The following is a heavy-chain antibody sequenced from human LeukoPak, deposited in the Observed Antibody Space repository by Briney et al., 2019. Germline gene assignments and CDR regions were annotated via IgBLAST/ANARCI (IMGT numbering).Heavy chain of an antibody. Sequence: ASVKVSCKASGGTFSSYAISWVRQAPGQGLEWMGWMNPNSGNTGYAQKFQGRVTITRNTSISTAYMELSSLRSEDTAVYYCARSLYVSYYYMDVWGKGTTVTVSS. CDR2: MNPNSGNT. V-gene: IGHV1-8*03. CDR3: ARSLYVSYYYMDV. CDR1: GGTFSSYA. J-gene: IGHJ6*03. D-gene: IGHD5/OR15-5a*01.